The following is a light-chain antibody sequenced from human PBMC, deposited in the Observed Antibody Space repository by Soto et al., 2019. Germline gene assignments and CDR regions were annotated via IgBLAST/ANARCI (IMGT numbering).Light chain of an antibody. CDR1: QSVSSSY. J-gene: IGKJ1*01. CDR2: GAS. Sequence: EIVLTQSPGTLSLSPGERATLSCRASQSVSSSYLAWYQQRLGQAPRLLIYGASSRATGIPDRFSGSGSGTDFTLTISRLEPEDVAVYYCQQYGSSPGTFGQGTKVEMK. V-gene: IGKV3-20*01. CDR3: QQYGSSPGT.